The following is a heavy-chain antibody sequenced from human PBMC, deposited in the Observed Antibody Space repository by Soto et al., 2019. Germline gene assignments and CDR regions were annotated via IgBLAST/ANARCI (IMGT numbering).Heavy chain of an antibody. CDR3: AREGGVGATTGWD. D-gene: IGHD1-26*01. CDR2: IIPIFGTA. Sequence: QVQLVQSGAEVKKPGSSVKVSCKASGGTFSNYAISWVRQAPGQGLEWTGGIIPIFGTANYAQKFQSRVTITADISRSTAYMELSSLRFGDMAVYYCAREGGVGATTGWDWGQGTLVTVSS. V-gene: IGHV1-69*06. J-gene: IGHJ4*02. CDR1: GGTFSNYA.